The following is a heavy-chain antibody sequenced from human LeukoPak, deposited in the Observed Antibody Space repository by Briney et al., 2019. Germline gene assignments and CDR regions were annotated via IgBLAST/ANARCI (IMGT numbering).Heavy chain of an antibody. CDR1: GFTFSSYA. V-gene: IGHV3-30*04. J-gene: IGHJ5*02. CDR3: CGFEGYGSPTNWFDP. CDR2: ISYYGPNK. Sequence: PGGSLRLSCAASGFTFSSYAMHWVRKAPGTGLEWVSAISYYGPNKYYVNSVNDRFTISRDNSKNTLFLQMNSMRVEATALYYCCGFEGYGSPTNWFDPWGQGTLVTVSS. D-gene: IGHD6-13*01.